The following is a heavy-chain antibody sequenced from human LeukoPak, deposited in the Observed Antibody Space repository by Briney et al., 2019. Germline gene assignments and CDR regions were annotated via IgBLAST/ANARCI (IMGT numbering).Heavy chain of an antibody. CDR2: IKQDGSEK. Sequence: PGGSLRLSCAASGFTFSSYWTSWVRQAPGKGLEWVANIKQDGSEKYYVDSVKGRFTISRDNARNSLYLQMSSLRAEDTAVYYCARGGLAAGEYAFDYWGQGTLVTVSS. V-gene: IGHV3-7*01. CDR3: ARGGLAAGEYAFDY. D-gene: IGHD6-13*01. CDR1: GFTFSSYW. J-gene: IGHJ4*02.